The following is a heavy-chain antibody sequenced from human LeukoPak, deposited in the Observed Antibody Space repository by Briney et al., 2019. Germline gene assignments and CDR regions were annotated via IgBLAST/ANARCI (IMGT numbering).Heavy chain of an antibody. CDR1: RFTASSNY. D-gene: IGHD6-19*01. V-gene: IGHV3-53*01. Sequence: PVGSLRVSCAAPRFTASSNYMSWGRQAPGKGLEWVSVTYSGGTTYYADSVKGRFTISRDNSKNTLYPQMNSLRAEDTAVYYCARVRGWMYFDYWGQGSLGSVSS. CDR2: TYSGGTT. J-gene: IGHJ4*02. CDR3: ARVRGWMYFDY.